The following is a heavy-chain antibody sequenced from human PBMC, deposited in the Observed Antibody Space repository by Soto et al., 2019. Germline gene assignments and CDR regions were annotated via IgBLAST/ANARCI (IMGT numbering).Heavy chain of an antibody. CDR2: VYHTGDT. CDR3: AREIVTAGGNNYFDP. CDR1: VGTVASSNW. J-gene: IGHJ5*02. Sequence: SSILYGTCFVSVGTVASSNWWSCVRQPPGRGLEWIGNVYHTGDTNFNPSLQSRVTFSVDKSNNQFSLRLTSVTAADTAVYFCAREIVTAGGNNYFDPWGPGTLVTVSA. D-gene: IGHD2-21*02. V-gene: IGHV4-4*02.